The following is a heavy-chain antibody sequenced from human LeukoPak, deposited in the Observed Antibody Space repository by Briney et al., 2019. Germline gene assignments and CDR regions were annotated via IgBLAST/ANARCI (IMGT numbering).Heavy chain of an antibody. CDR3: ARGGYYDSSGYSPY. D-gene: IGHD3-22*01. J-gene: IGHJ4*02. CDR1: GFTFSSYE. V-gene: IGHV3-48*03. CDR2: ISSNGSTI. Sequence: GGSLRLSCAASGFTFSSYEMNWVRQAPGKGLEWVSYISSNGSTIYYVDSVKGRFTISRDNAKNSLYLQMNSLRAEDTAVYYCARGGYYDSSGYSPYWGQGTLVTVSS.